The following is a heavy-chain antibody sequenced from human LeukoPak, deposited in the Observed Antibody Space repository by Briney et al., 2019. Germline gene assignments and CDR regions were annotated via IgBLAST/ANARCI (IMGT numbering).Heavy chain of an antibody. CDR2: IYYSGST. Sequence: SETLSLTCAVSGDSISSSSYSWGWIRQPPGKGLEWIGSIYYSGSTYHNPSLKSRVTISVDTSKNQFFLKLSSVTAADTAVYYCARHSDCVTSSCYTGYFDYWGQGALVTVSS. J-gene: IGHJ4*02. D-gene: IGHD2-2*02. CDR1: GDSISSSSYS. V-gene: IGHV4-39*01. CDR3: ARHSDCVTSSCYTGYFDY.